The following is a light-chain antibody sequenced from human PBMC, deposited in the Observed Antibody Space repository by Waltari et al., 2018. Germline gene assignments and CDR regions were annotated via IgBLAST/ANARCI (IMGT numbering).Light chain of an antibody. CDR3: ATWDGSVNGDWV. CDR1: DANISPTV. CDR2: RNN. Sequence: QSVLSPPPPASGTPGQRVTLPCSGPDANISPTVVHSYHHLPRAAPTPPPHRHQQPPAAAPPLLIYRNNQRPSGVPDRFSGSKSGTSASLAISGLRSEDEALYYCATWDGSVNGDWVFGGGTKLTVL. J-gene: IGLJ3*02. V-gene: IGLV1-44*01.